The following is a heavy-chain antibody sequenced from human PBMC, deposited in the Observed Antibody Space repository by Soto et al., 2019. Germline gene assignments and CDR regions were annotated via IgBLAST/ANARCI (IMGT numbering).Heavy chain of an antibody. V-gene: IGHV3-23*01. D-gene: IGHD2-15*01. CDR3: AKDRFVVSAPDFFDS. J-gene: IGHJ4*01. Sequence: PGGSLRLSCAASGVTFYSYAMSWVRQAPGKGLEWVSGISGSGDSTYYAESVEGRFTISRDNSKNTLYLQMDSLRAEDTAVYYCAKDRFVVSAPDFFDSWGHGSLVTVSS. CDR1: GVTFYSYA. CDR2: ISGSGDST.